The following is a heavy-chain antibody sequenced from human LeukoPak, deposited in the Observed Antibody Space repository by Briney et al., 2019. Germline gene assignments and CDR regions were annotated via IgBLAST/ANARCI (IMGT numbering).Heavy chain of an antibody. CDR1: GGSISSYY. CDR3: AGCSTTSCYDGFDY. Sequence: PSETLSLTCTVSGGSISSYYWSWIRQPPGKGLEWIGYIYYSGSTNYNPSLKSRVTISVDTSKNQFSLKLSSVTAADTAVYYCAGCSTTSCYDGFDYWGQGTLATVSS. D-gene: IGHD2-2*01. V-gene: IGHV4-59*01. CDR2: IYYSGST. J-gene: IGHJ4*02.